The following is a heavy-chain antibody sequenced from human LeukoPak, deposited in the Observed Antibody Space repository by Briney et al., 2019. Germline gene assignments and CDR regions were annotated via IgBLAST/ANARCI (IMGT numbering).Heavy chain of an antibody. J-gene: IGHJ4*02. Sequence: SETLSLTCTVSGGSISSYYWSWIRQPPGKGLEWIGNVYYSVSTNYNPSLKSRVTISVDTSKNQFSLKLSSVTAADTAVYYCARGTGPRYGGRPDYWGQGTLVTVSS. CDR3: ARGTGPRYGGRPDY. D-gene: IGHD4-23*01. V-gene: IGHV4-59*08. CDR1: GGSISSYY. CDR2: VYYSVST.